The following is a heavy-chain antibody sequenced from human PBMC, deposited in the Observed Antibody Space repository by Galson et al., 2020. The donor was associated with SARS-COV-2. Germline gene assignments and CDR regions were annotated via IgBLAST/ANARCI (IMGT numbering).Heavy chain of an antibody. CDR1: GGSISSGSYY. D-gene: IGHD3-3*01. CDR3: ASSTYYDFWSGYYFAPDYYYYYMDV. J-gene: IGHJ6*03. CDR2: IYTSGST. Sequence: SETLSLTCTVSGGSISSGSYYWSWIRQPAGKGLEWIGRIYTSGSTNYNPSLKSRVTITVDTPKNQFSLKLSSVTAADTAVYYCASSTYYDFWSGYYFAPDYYYYYMDVWGKGTTVTVSS. V-gene: IGHV4-61*02.